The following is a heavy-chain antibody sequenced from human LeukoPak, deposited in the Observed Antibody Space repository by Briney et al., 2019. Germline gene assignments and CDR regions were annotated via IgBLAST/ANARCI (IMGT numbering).Heavy chain of an antibody. Sequence: NPSETLSLTXTVSGGSISSYYWSWIRQPPGKGLEWIGYIYYSGSTNYNPSLKSRVTISVDTSKNQFSLKLSSVTAADTAVYYCARLAGIVAPIWGQGTLVTVSS. J-gene: IGHJ4*02. D-gene: IGHD1-26*01. CDR2: IYYSGST. V-gene: IGHV4-59*01. CDR3: ARLAGIVAPI. CDR1: GGSISSYY.